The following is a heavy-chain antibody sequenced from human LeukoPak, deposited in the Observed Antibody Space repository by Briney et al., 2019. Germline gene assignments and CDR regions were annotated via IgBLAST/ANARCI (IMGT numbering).Heavy chain of an antibody. CDR1: GETFSGFY. CDR2: INYSGST. V-gene: IGHV4-34*01. Sequence: KSSETLSLTCAVYGETFSGFYWSWIRQPPGKGMEWIGEINYSGSTNYNPSLKSRVTISVDTSKNQFSLNLNSVTAADTAVYYCARISTVTHQFDYWGQGMLVTVSS. CDR3: ARISTVTHQFDY. J-gene: IGHJ4*02. D-gene: IGHD4-17*01.